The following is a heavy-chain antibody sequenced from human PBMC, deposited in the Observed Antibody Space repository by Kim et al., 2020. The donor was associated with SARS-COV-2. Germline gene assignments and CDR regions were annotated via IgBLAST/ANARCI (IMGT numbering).Heavy chain of an antibody. J-gene: IGHJ5*02. D-gene: IGHD3-22*01. V-gene: IGHV4-4*02. CDR2: VDHSGTT. CDR1: GASISSSSC. Sequence: SETLSLTCVVSGASISSSSCWSWVRQPPGKGLEWIGEVDHSGTTSYNVCLKSRVTISVDKSKNQFSLRLNSVSAADTAVYYCARGVSSAWTLRAWFDPWG. CDR3: ARGVSSAWTLRAWFDP.